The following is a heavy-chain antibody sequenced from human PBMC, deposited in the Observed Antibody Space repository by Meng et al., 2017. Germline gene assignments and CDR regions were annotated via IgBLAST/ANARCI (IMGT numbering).Heavy chain of an antibody. CDR2: IYYSGST. Sequence: LQQVDPGLVKPSGALALPGTAPGGASSSSSHYGGWIRQPPGKAREWIGSIYYSGSTYYNPALKRRVTISVDTSKNQFSLKLSSVTAADTAVYYCARDGHSYNYFDYWGQGTLVTVSS. D-gene: IGHD5-18*01. CDR1: GGASSSSSHY. V-gene: IGHV4-39*07. CDR3: ARDGHSYNYFDY. J-gene: IGHJ4*02.